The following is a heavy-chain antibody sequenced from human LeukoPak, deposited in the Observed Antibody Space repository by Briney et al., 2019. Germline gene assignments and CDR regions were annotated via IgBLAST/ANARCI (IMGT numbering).Heavy chain of an antibody. Sequence: GGSPRLSCAASGFTVSSNYMSWVRQAPGKGLEWVSVIYSGGSTYYADSVKGRFTISRDNSKNTLYLQMNSLRAEDTAVYYCARGSDYYDFWSGYPYFDYWGQGTLVTVSS. CDR1: GFTVSSNY. CDR2: IYSGGST. J-gene: IGHJ4*02. V-gene: IGHV3-53*01. D-gene: IGHD3-3*01. CDR3: ARGSDYYDFWSGYPYFDY.